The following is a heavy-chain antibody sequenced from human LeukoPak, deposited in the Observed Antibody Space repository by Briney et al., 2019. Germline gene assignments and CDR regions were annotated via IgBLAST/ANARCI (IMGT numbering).Heavy chain of an antibody. CDR3: ARGPNYGGNSKDFDY. CDR1: GGSISSYY. J-gene: IGHJ4*02. V-gene: IGHV4-59*12. Sequence: SETLSLTCTVSGGSISSYYWSWIRQPPGKGLEWIVYIYFSGSTNYNPSLKSRVTISLDTSKNQFSLKLSSVTAADTAVYYCARGPNYGGNSKDFDYWGQGTLVTVSS. CDR2: IYFSGST. D-gene: IGHD4-23*01.